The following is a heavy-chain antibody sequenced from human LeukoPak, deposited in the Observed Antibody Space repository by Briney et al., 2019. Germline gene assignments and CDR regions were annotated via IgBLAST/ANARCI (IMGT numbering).Heavy chain of an antibody. V-gene: IGHV3-21*01. CDR3: ARGIQLWSRRTYFYYMDV. D-gene: IGHD5-18*01. Sequence: GGSLRLSCAASGLTFSNYSMNWVRQAPGKGLEWVSSISSSSYIYYADSVQGRFTISRDNAKNSLYLQMNSLRAEDTAVYYCARGIQLWSRRTYFYYMDVWGKGTTVTVSS. CDR1: GLTFSNYS. CDR2: ISSSSYI. J-gene: IGHJ6*03.